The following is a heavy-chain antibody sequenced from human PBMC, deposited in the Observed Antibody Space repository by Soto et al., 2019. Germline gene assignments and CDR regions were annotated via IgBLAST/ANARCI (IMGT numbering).Heavy chain of an antibody. Sequence: GPTLVNPTQTLTLTCSFSGFSLSVYGVRVIWFRQPPGETLEWLALIHWNDDKRYSPYLKSRLTITKDTSKNQVVLTLTNLDHLDTGTYFCAHTKDSSGFLTSWGQGILVTVSS. D-gene: IGHD3-22*01. J-gene: IGHJ5*02. V-gene: IGHV2-5*01. CDR1: GFSLSVYGVR. CDR3: AHTKDSSGFLTS. CDR2: IHWNDDK.